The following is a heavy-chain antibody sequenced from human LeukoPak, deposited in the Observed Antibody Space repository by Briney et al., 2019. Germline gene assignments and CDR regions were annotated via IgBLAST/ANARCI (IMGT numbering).Heavy chain of an antibody. Sequence: GGSLRLSCAASGFTFDDYAMHWVRQAPGKGLEWVSGISWNSGSIGYADSVKGRFTISRDNAKNSLYLQMNSLRAEDTAVYYCARGFAVVAAAFDYWGQGTLVTVSS. CDR1: GFTFDDYA. D-gene: IGHD2-15*01. V-gene: IGHV3-9*01. J-gene: IGHJ4*02. CDR2: ISWNSGSI. CDR3: ARGFAVVAAAFDY.